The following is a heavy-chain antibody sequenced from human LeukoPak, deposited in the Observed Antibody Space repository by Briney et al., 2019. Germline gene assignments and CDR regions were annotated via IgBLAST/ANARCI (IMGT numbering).Heavy chain of an antibody. CDR2: IDHSGST. CDR1: GGSFSGYY. CDR3: ARGNPRRITMIVVVIRSGYYFDY. J-gene: IGHJ4*02. Sequence: SETLSLTCAVYGGSFSGYYWSWIRQPPGKGLEWIGEIDHSGSTNYNPSLKSRVTISVDTSKNQFSLKLSSVTAADTAVYYCARGNPRRITMIVVVIRSGYYFDYWGQGTLVTVSS. V-gene: IGHV4-34*01. D-gene: IGHD3-22*01.